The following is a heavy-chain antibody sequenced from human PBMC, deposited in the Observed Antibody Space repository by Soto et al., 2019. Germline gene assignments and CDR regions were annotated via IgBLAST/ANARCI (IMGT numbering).Heavy chain of an antibody. CDR3: ARAKYDYGDSQTWWHFDL. V-gene: IGHV4-4*07. CDR2: IYPSGST. Sequence: PSETLSLTCTVSGGSISRYCWRWIRQPSGKGLEWIGRIYPSGSTNYSPSLKSRVTISVDTSRNQFSLTLSSVTAADTAVYYCARAKYDYGDSQTWWHFDLWGPGTLVTVYS. CDR1: GGSISRYC. J-gene: IGHJ2*01. D-gene: IGHD4-17*01.